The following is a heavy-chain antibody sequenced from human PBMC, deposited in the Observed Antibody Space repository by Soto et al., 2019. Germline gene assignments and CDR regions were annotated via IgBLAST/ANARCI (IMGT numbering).Heavy chain of an antibody. J-gene: IGHJ5*02. D-gene: IGHD1-7*01. CDR1: GFTFSSYA. V-gene: IGHV3-23*01. Sequence: GGSLRLSCAASGFTFSSYAMSWVRQGPGKGLEWVSAIGGSGGSTYYADSVKGRFTISRDNSKNTLYLQMNSLRAEDTAVYYCAKFRDWNYSNWFDPWGQGTLVTVSS. CDR3: AKFRDWNYSNWFDP. CDR2: IGGSGGST.